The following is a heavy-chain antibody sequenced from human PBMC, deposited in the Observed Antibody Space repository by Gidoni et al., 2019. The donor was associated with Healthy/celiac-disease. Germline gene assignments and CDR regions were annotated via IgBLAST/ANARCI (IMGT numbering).Heavy chain of an antibody. CDR2: INSDGSST. CDR3: ASGQSSSGWYGD. D-gene: IGHD6-19*01. Sequence: EVQLVESGGGLVQPGGSLRLSCAASGFPFSSYWMHWVRQAPGKGLVWVSRINSDGSSTSYADSVKGRFTISRDNAKNTLYLQMNSLRAEDTAVYYCASGQSSSGWYGDWGQGTLVTVSS. CDR1: GFPFSSYW. V-gene: IGHV3-74*01. J-gene: IGHJ4*02.